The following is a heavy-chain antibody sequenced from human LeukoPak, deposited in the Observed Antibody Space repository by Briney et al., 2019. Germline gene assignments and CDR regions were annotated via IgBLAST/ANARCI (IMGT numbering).Heavy chain of an antibody. V-gene: IGHV3-20*04. J-gene: IGHJ2*01. CDR2: INWNGGSA. D-gene: IGHD5-12*01. Sequence: GGSLRLSCDASGFTFDDYGMTWVRQAPGKGLQWVATINWNGGSAGYADSVKGRFTISRDNSKNTLYLQMNSLRAEDTAVYYCAKEGGGYDLGHWYFDLWGRGTLVTVSS. CDR3: AKEGGGYDLGHWYFDL. CDR1: GFTFDDYG.